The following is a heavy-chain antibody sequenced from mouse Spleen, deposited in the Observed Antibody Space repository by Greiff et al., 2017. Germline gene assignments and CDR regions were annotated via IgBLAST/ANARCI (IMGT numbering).Heavy chain of an antibody. J-gene: IGHJ3*01. CDR2: ISNGGGST. CDR3: GSFNYDPFAY. V-gene: IGHV5-12-2*01. CDR1: GFTFSSYT. D-gene: IGHD2-4*01. Sequence: EVKVVESGAGLVQPGGSLKLSCAASGFTFSSYTMSWVRQTPEKRLEWVAYISNGGGSTYYPDTVKGRFTISRDNGKNTMYLQMSSLKSEETAMYYCGSFNYDPFAYWGQGTLVTVSA.